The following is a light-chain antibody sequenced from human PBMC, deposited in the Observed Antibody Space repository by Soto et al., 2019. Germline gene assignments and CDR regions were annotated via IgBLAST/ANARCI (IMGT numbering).Light chain of an antibody. V-gene: IGLV2-8*01. CDR1: SSDVGGYNY. J-gene: IGLJ1*01. Sequence: QSGLTHPPSASGSPGQSVTISCTGTSSDVGGYNYVSWYQQHPGKAPKLMIYEVSKRPSGVPDRFSGSKSGNTASLTVSGLQAEDEADYYCSSYAGSNNPYVFGTGTKVTVL. CDR3: SSYAGSNNPYV. CDR2: EVS.